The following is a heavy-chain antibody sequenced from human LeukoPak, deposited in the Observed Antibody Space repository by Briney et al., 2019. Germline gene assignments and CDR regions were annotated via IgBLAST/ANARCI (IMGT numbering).Heavy chain of an antibody. CDR3: ARDVRDCSSTSCYGDAFDI. CDR2: IKQDGSEK. V-gene: IGHV3-7*01. J-gene: IGHJ3*02. Sequence: GGSLRLSCAASGFTFSSYWMSWVRQAPGKGLEWVANIKQDGSEKYYVDSVKGRFTISRDNAKNSLYLQMNSLRAEDTAVYYCARDVRDCSSTSCYGDAFDIWGQGTMVTVSS. D-gene: IGHD2-2*01. CDR1: GFTFSSYW.